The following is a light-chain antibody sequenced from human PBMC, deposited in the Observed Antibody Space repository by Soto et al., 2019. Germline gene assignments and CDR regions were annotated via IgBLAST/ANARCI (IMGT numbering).Light chain of an antibody. J-gene: IGKJ1*01. CDR1: QSVLYSSNNKNY. CDR2: WAS. Sequence: DIVMTQSPDSLAVSLGERATINCKSSQSVLYSSNNKNYLAWYQQTPGQPPKLLIYWASTRESGVPDRFSGSGSGTDFPLHISSLQAEDVAVYYCQQYYSTLLTFGQGTKVEIK. V-gene: IGKV4-1*01. CDR3: QQYYSTLLT.